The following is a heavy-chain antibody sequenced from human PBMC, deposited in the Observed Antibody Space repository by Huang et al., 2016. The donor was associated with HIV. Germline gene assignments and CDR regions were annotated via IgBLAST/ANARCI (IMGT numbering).Heavy chain of an antibody. D-gene: IGHD3-10*01. V-gene: IGHV1-8*01. CDR1: GYTFTNYD. CDR2: MNPNSGDT. CDR3: ARGGLLWFGELST. Sequence: QVQLVQSGAEVKKPGASVKVSCKASGYTFTNYDITWVRQATGQGLQWMGWMNPNSGDTGFEQKFQGRVTMTRNTSISTADMELSSLRSEDTAVYYCARGGLLWFGELSTWGQGTLVTVSS. J-gene: IGHJ5*02.